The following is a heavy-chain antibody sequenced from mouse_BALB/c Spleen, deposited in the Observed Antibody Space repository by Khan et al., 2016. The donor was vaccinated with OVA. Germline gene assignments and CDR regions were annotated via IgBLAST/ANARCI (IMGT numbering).Heavy chain of an antibody. J-gene: IGHJ2*01. CDR1: GYTFTDYN. Sequence: VRLQQSGPELVKPGASVKIPCKASGYTFTDYNMDWVKQSPGKSLEWIGDINPNNGGTIYNQKFKGKATLTVDKSSSTAYMELRSLTSEDTAVYDCARSRRYDGNYFDYWGQGTTLTVSS. V-gene: IGHV1-18*01. CDR2: INPNNGGT. D-gene: IGHD2-14*01. CDR3: ARSRRYDGNYFDY.